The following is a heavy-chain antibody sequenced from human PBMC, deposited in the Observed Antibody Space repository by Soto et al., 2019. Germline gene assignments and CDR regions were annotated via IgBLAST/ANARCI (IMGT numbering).Heavy chain of an antibody. V-gene: IGHV3-23*01. CDR1: GFICSSYD. Sequence: GGSLRLSCAASGFICSSYDMSWVRQAPGKGLEWVSTILVDGRTFYVDSVKGWFTISRDSSQNTVYLQMNSLTAGDTALYYCAKATATGGGAFDICGQGTMVTVSS. J-gene: IGHJ3*02. CDR2: ILVDGRT. D-gene: IGHD2-8*02. CDR3: AKATATGGGAFDI.